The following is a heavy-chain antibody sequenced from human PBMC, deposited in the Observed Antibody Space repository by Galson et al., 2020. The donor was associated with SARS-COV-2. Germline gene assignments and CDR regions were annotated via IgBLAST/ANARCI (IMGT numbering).Heavy chain of an antibody. CDR2: IYYSGNT. Sequence: SQTLSLTCSVSGGSISISGYFWGWIRQPPGKALEWIGTIYYSGNTYYNPSLKSRVTMSVDTSKNQFSLKLSSVTAADTAVYYCARDVAFAYYFDSWGQGTLDTVSS. CDR1: GGSISISGYF. V-gene: IGHV4-39*07. J-gene: IGHJ4*02. D-gene: IGHD3-3*02. CDR3: ARDVAFAYYFDS.